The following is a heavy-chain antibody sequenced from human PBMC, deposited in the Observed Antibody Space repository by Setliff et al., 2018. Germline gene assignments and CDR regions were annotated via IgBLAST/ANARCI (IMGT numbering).Heavy chain of an antibody. D-gene: IGHD5-18*01. Sequence: ASVKVSCKASGYTFRNYAFAWVRQAPGQGLEWVGWISVYNGDTNYAQKFQGRVTLTTDTATSTAYMELRSLTSDDSAFYYCARAPSVELVTIRTNSWFTYWGQGTLVTVSS. CDR3: ARAPSVELVTIRTNSWFTY. V-gene: IGHV1-18*01. J-gene: IGHJ4*02. CDR1: GYTFRNYA. CDR2: ISVYNGDT.